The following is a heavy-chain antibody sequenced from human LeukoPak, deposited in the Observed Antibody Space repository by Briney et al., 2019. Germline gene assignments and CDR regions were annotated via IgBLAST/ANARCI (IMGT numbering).Heavy chain of an antibody. D-gene: IGHD4-17*01. CDR2: INPTSADT. Sequence: ASVKVSCKASGYTFKAYYIHWLRQAPGQGFEWMGWINPTSADTKYSQNFQDNVSMTRDMSITTAFLELSRLTSDDTAVYYCARLRGPRYGDLFDSRGKGTLVTVSS. V-gene: IGHV1-2*02. J-gene: IGHJ4*02. CDR3: ARLRGPRYGDLFDS. CDR1: GYTFKAYY.